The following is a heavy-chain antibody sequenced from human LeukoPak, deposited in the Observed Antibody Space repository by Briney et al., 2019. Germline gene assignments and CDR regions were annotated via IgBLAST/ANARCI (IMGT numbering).Heavy chain of an antibody. V-gene: IGHV4-59*01. J-gene: IGHJ2*01. CDR3: TRVYYSNSYDYWYFDL. D-gene: IGHD6-13*01. CDR2: IYYSGST. Sequence: SETLSLTCTVSGGSISSYYWSWIRQPPGKGLEWIGYIYYSGSTNYNPSLKSRVTISVDTSKNQFSLKLSSVTAADTAVYYCTRVYYSNSYDYWYFDLWGRGTLVTVSS. CDR1: GGSISSYY.